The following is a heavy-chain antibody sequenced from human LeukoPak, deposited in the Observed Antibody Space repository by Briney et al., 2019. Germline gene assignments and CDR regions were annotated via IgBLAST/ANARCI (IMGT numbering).Heavy chain of an antibody. D-gene: IGHD5-12*01. J-gene: IGHJ4*02. CDR1: GFTFSSYV. V-gene: IGHV3-23*01. CDR2: ISGSGGST. CDR3: AKDLKGYSDYEFSDY. Sequence: GGSLRLSCAASGFTFSSYVMSWVRQGPGKGLEWVSSISGSGGSTYYADSAKGRFTISRDNSKNTLFLQMNSLRAEDTAFYYCAKDLKGYSDYEFSDYWGQGTLVTVSS.